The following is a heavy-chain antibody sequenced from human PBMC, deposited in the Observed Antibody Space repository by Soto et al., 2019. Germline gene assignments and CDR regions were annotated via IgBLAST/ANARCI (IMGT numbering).Heavy chain of an antibody. D-gene: IGHD1-1*01. V-gene: IGHV3-53*04. CDR2: IYRGGTT. CDR1: GFSVSSGY. CDR3: ARANDFNAFDI. Sequence: EEQLVESGGDLVQPGGSLRLSCVASGFSVSSGYMNWVRQAPGKGPEWVSVIYRGGTTYEADVVKGRFTISRHDSKNTLYPQMNSLRPEDTAVYHCARANDFNAFDIWGPGTMVTVSS. J-gene: IGHJ3*02.